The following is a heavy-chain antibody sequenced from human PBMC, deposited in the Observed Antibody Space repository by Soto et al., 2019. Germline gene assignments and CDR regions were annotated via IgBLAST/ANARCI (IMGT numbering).Heavy chain of an antibody. CDR3: ARHAYYYDS. CDR2: IYYSGST. D-gene: IGHD3-22*01. CDR1: GGSISSSSYY. Sequence: ETLSLTCTVSGGSISSSSYYWGWIRQPPGKGLEWIGSIYYSGSTYYNPSLKSRVTISVDTSKNQFSLKLSSVTAADTAVYYCARHAYYYDSWGQGTLVTVSS. V-gene: IGHV4-39*01. J-gene: IGHJ4*02.